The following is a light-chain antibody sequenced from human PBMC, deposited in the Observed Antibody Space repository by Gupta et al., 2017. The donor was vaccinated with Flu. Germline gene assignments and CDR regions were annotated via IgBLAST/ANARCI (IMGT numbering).Light chain of an antibody. Sequence: SASVADRVTITCRTTQSISLYLRWYQQKPGKVPKLLIYAASTLQSGVPSRFSGSGSGADFTLTISILQPEDFANYCCHQTYSTPLTFGGGTKVDIK. J-gene: IGKJ4*01. CDR2: AAS. CDR3: HQTYSTPLT. CDR1: QSISLY. V-gene: IGKV1-39*01.